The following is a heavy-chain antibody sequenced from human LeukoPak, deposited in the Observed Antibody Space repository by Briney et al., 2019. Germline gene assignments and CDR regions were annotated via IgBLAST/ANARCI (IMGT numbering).Heavy chain of an antibody. Sequence: GGSLRLSCAASGFTFSSYAMSWVRQAPGKGLEWVSAISGSGGSTYYADSVKGRFTISRDNSKNTLYLQMNSLRAEDTAVYYCARDKGRYVSGSYYEFFDYWGQGTLVTVSS. D-gene: IGHD1-26*01. CDR1: GFTFSSYA. J-gene: IGHJ4*02. V-gene: IGHV3-23*01. CDR2: ISGSGGST. CDR3: ARDKGRYVSGSYYEFFDY.